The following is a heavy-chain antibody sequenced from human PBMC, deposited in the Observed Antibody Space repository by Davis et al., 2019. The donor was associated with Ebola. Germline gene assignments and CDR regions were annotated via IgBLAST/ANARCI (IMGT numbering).Heavy chain of an antibody. CDR3: ARGLILEWSYLDY. Sequence: AASVKVSCKASGYTFTSYAMHWVRQALGQRLEWMGWINAGNGNTKYSQKFQGRVTMTRDTSTSTVYMELSSLRSEDTAVYYCARGLILEWSYLDYWGQGTLVTVSS. CDR2: INAGNGNT. D-gene: IGHD3-3*01. J-gene: IGHJ4*02. CDR1: GYTFTSYA. V-gene: IGHV1-3*01.